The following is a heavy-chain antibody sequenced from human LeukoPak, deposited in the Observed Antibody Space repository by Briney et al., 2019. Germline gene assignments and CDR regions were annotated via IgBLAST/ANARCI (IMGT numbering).Heavy chain of an antibody. V-gene: IGHV4-4*07. CDR3: ARDAYYYDSSGYHLNDY. CDR1: GGSISSYY. CDR2: IYSSGST. J-gene: IGHJ4*02. D-gene: IGHD3-22*01. Sequence: PSETLSLTCTVSGGSISSYYWSWIRQPAGKGLEWIGRIYSSGSTYYNPSLKSRVTMSVDTSKNQFSLKLSSVTAADTAVYYCARDAYYYDSSGYHLNDYWGQGTLVTVSS.